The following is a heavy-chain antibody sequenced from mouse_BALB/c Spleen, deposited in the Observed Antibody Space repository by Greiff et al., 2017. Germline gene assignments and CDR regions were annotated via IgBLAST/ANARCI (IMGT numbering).Heavy chain of an antibody. J-gene: IGHJ4*01. D-gene: IGHD1-1*01. CDR2: INPNNGGT. V-gene: IGHV1-18*01. CDR1: GYTFTEYT. Sequence: EVKLMESGPELVKPGASVKISCKTSGYTFTEYTMHWVKQSHGKSLEWIGGINPNNGGTSYNQKFKGKATLTVDKSSSTAYMELRSLTSEDSAVYYCARKTGFYEGYYAIDYWGQGTSVTVSS. CDR3: ARKTGFYEGYYAIDY.